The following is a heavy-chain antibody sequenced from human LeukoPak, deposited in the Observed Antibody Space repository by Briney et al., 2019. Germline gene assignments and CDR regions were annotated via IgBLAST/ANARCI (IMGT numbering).Heavy chain of an antibody. Sequence: GASVKVSCKASGYTFTSYYMHWVRQAPGQGLEWMGIINPSGGSTSYAQKFQGRVTMTRDTSTSTVYMELSSLRSEDTAVYYCARDLALLWLVPSPFDYWGQGTLVTVSS. J-gene: IGHJ4*02. V-gene: IGHV1-46*01. CDR2: INPSGGST. CDR1: GYTFTSYY. CDR3: ARDLALLWLVPSPFDY. D-gene: IGHD6-19*01.